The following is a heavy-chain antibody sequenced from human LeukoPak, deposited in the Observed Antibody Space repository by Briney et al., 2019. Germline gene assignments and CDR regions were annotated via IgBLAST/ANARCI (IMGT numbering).Heavy chain of an antibody. V-gene: IGHV4-39*07. CDR1: GGSISSSHYY. D-gene: IGHD2-2*01. J-gene: IGHJ3*02. CDR2: IYYSGST. CDR3: ARRRGFIGHCSSTSCHLDI. Sequence: PSETLSLTCTVSGGSISSSHYYWDWIRQPPGKGLEWIGNIYYSGSTYYNPSLKSRVTISVDTSKNQFSLKLSSVTAADTAVYYCARRRGFIGHCSSTSCHLDIWGQGTMVTVSS.